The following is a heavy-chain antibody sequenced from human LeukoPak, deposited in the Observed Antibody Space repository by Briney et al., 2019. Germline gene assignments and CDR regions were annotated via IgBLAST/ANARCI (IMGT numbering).Heavy chain of an antibody. CDR3: AKGARLTYYYDSSGYYPEYYFDY. CDR2: ISGSGGST. J-gene: IGHJ4*02. D-gene: IGHD3-22*01. V-gene: IGHV3-23*01. CDR1: GFTFSTFA. Sequence: GGSLRLSCAASGFTFSTFAMNWVRQAPGKGLEWVSAISGSGGSTYYADSVKGRFTISRDNSKNTLYLQMNSLRAEDTAVYYCAKGARLTYYYDSSGYYPEYYFDYWGQGTLVTVSS.